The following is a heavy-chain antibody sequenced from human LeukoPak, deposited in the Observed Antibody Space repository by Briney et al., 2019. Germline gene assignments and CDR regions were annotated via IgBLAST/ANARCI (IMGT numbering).Heavy chain of an antibody. V-gene: IGHV4-59*01. CDR1: GGSISCYY. D-gene: IGHD6-19*01. CDR3: ARVDSSGWDYMDV. Sequence: SETLSLTCTVSGGSISCYYWSWIRQPPGKGLEWIGYIYYSGSTNYNPSLKSRVTISVDTSKNQFSLKLISVTAADTAVYYCARVDSSGWDYMDVWGKGTTVTVSS. CDR2: IYYSGST. J-gene: IGHJ6*03.